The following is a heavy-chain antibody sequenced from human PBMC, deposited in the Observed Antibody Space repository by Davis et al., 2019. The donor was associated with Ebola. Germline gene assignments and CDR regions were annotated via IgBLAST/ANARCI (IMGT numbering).Heavy chain of an antibody. CDR3: ARPSDDLSFYY. D-gene: IGHD2-21*02. CDR1: GYSLTSYW. CDR2: IYPGDSDT. Sequence: GGSLRLSCKGSGYSLTSYWIGWVRQMPGKGLEWMGIIYPGDSDTRYSPSFQGQVTISADKSISTAYLQWSSLKASDTAMYYCARPSDDLSFYYWGQGTLVTVSS. J-gene: IGHJ4*02. V-gene: IGHV5-51*01.